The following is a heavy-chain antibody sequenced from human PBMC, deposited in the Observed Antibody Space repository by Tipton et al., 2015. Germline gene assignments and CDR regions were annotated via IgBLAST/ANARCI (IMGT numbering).Heavy chain of an antibody. D-gene: IGHD3-9*01. J-gene: IGHJ5*01. V-gene: IGHV4-38-2*01. CDR1: AYSISSDYY. CDR2: ISHSGNT. Sequence: TLSLTCAVSAYSISSDYYWGWIRQPPGKGLEWIGSISHSGNTYYNPSLKSRVTMSPDTSKNQFSLKLTSVTAADTAVYYCACQDYDSLTRDYQPVDSWGHRILVTVPS. CDR3: ACQDYDSLTRDYQPVDS.